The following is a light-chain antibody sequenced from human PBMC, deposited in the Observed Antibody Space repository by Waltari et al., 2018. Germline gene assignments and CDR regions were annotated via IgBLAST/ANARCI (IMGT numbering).Light chain of an antibody. V-gene: IGKV4-1*01. CDR3: QQYLSSPPT. J-gene: IGKJ4*01. CDR1: QTVLHSSSNKNY. Sequence: DIVQTQSPDSLAVSLGERAIINCKSSQTVLHSSSNKNYLAWYQQKPGQPPKLLIYWASTRESGVPDRFSGSGSGTDFTLTITSLQTEDAAVYHCQQYLSSPPTFGGGTKVEIK. CDR2: WAS.